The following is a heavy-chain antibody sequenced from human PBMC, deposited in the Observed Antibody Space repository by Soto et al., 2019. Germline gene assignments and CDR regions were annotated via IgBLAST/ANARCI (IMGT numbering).Heavy chain of an antibody. V-gene: IGHV3-23*01. CDR1: GFIFRTFT. CDR2: IVGSDGST. CDR3: LKDREPDGIWSFDV. J-gene: IGHJ4*01. D-gene: IGHD1-20*01. Sequence: GGSLRLSCAASGFIFRTFTMNWVRRAPGKGLEWVSGIVGSDGSTRYADSVKDRFTISRDISKSLVFLQMDSLRVDDTAIYYCLKDREPDGIWSFDVWGQGALVTVSS.